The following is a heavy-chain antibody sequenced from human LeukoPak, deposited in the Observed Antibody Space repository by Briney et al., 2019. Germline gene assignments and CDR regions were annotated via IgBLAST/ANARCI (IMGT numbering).Heavy chain of an antibody. CDR1: GGSFSGYY. CDR3: ARGVRSYYDSSGYYYNRAFDI. V-gene: IGHV4-34*01. CDR2: INHSGST. D-gene: IGHD3-22*01. Sequence: SETLSLTCAVYGGSFSGYYWSWIRQPPGKGLEWIGEINHSGSTNYNPSLKGRVTISVDTSKNQFSLKLSSVTAADTAVYYCARGVRSYYDSSGYYYNRAFDIWGQGTMVTVSS. J-gene: IGHJ3*02.